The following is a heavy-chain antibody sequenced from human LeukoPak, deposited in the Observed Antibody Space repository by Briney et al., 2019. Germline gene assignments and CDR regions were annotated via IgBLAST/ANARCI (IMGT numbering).Heavy chain of an antibody. CDR1: GYTFTSYD. Sequence: ASVKVSCKASGYTFTSYDINWVRQATGQGLEWMGWMNPNSGNTGYAQKFQGRVTMTRNTSISTAYMELSSLRSEDTAVYYCARAVAGNPMGVYNWFDPWGQGTLVTVSS. J-gene: IGHJ5*02. V-gene: IGHV1-8*01. CDR3: ARAVAGNPMGVYNWFDP. CDR2: MNPNSGNT. D-gene: IGHD6-13*01.